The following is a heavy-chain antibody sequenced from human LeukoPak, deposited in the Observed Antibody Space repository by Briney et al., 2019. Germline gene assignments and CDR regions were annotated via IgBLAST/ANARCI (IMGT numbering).Heavy chain of an antibody. CDR2: ISGTGGST. V-gene: IGHV3-23*01. D-gene: IGHD2-2*01. CDR3: AKDRTRYCSSTSCYGPGDY. J-gene: IGHJ4*02. CDR1: GFTFSSYV. Sequence: GGSLRLSCAASGFTFSSYVMSWVRQAPGKGLEWVSGISGTGGSTYYADSVKGRFTISRDNSKNTLYLQMNSLRAEDTAVYFCAKDRTRYCSSTSCYGPGDYWGQGTLVTVSS.